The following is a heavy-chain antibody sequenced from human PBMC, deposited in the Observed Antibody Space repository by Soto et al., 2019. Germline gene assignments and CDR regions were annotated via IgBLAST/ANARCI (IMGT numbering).Heavy chain of an antibody. CDR2: IYYSGST. D-gene: IGHD4-17*01. Sequence: PSETLSLTCTVSGGSISSGGYYWSWIRQHPGKGLEWIGYIYYSGSTYYNPSLKSRFTLSVDTSKNQFSLKLSFLTAADTAVYYCARVYGGVDYWGQGTLVTVSS. CDR1: GGSISSGGYY. V-gene: IGHV4-31*03. J-gene: IGHJ4*02. CDR3: ARVYGGVDY.